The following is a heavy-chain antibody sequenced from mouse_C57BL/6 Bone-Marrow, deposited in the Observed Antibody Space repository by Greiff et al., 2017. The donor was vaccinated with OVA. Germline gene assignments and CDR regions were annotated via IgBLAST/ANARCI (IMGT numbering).Heavy chain of an antibody. CDR1: GFTFSDYG. CDR3: ARQGYYGSSYAWFAY. Sequence: VQLKESGGGLVQPGGSLKLSCAASGFTFSDYGMAWVRQAPRKGPEWVAFISNLAYSIYYADTVTGRFTISRENAKNTLYLEMSSLRSEDTAMYYCARQGYYGSSYAWFAYWGQGTLVTVSA. V-gene: IGHV5-15*01. D-gene: IGHD1-1*01. J-gene: IGHJ3*01. CDR2: ISNLAYSI.